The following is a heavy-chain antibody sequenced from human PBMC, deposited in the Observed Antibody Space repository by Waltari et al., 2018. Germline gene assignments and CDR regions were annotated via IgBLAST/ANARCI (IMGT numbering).Heavy chain of an antibody. D-gene: IGHD1-26*01. CDR2: IFPRDSDT. CDR1: VYTFSSHW. CDR3: ARELIWPGELGPFDL. J-gene: IGHJ3*01. Sequence: EVQLVQSGTQVKKPGESLRITCQASVYTFSSHWIGRVRQMPGKGMEWMGIIFPRDSDTRYTPSSQGRVTISADKSTGTAYLQFSSLTASDTAMYFCARELIWPGELGPFDLWGQGTFVSVSS. V-gene: IGHV5-51*01.